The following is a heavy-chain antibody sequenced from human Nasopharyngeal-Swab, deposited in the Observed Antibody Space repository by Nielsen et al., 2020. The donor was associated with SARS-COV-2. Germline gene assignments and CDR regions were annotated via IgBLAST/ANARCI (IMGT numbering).Heavy chain of an antibody. J-gene: IGHJ4*02. CDR3: ARENSPPTYYDFWSGYSPNYFDY. V-gene: IGHV1-18*01. CDR2: ISAYNGNT. CDR1: GYTFTSYG. Sequence: ASVKVSCKASGYTFTSYGISWVRQAPGQGLEWMGWISAYNGNTNYAQKLQGRVTMTTDTSTSTAYMELRSLRSDDTAVYYCARENSPPTYYDFWSGYSPNYFDYWGQGTLVTVSP. D-gene: IGHD3-3*01.